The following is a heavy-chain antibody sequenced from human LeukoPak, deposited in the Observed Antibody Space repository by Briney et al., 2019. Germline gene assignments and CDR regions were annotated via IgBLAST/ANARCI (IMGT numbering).Heavy chain of an antibody. CDR2: INSDGSST. CDR3: ARDQSMYYYGSGSYYNPGYYYYYGMDV. J-gene: IGHJ6*02. CDR1: GFTFSSYW. V-gene: IGHV3-74*01. Sequence: GGSLRLSCAASGFTFSSYWMHWVRQAPGKGLVWVSRINSDGSSTSYADSVKGRFTISRDNAKNTLYLQMNSLRAEDTAVYYCARDQSMYYYGSGSYYNPGYYYYYGMDVWGQGTTVTVSS. D-gene: IGHD3-10*01.